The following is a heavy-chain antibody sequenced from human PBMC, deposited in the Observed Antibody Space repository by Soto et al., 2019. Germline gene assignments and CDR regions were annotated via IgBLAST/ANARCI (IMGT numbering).Heavy chain of an antibody. CDR1: VGSMRNYY. J-gene: IGHJ4*02. Sequence: SETLSLTGSVSVGSMRNYYWNWMRQPPGRGLEWIGYVYHSGSTNYNPSLKSRVSMSVDVSRNHFSLTLHSVTAADTAVYFCTSSYSTSSSPDYWGQGTLVTVSS. V-gene: IGHV4-59*01. D-gene: IGHD6-6*01. CDR2: VYHSGST. CDR3: TSSYSTSSSPDY.